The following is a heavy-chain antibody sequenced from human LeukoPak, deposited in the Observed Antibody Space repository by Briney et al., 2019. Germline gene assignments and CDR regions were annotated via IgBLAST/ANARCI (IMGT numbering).Heavy chain of an antibody. Sequence: GGSLRLSCAASGFTFSSYSMNWVRQAPGKGLEWVSSISSSSSYIYYADSVKGRFTISRDNAKNSLYLQMNSLRAEDTAVYYCARGRWQSIAAQTGVFDIWGQGTMVTVSS. V-gene: IGHV3-21*01. J-gene: IGHJ3*02. CDR3: ARGRWQSIAAQTGVFDI. D-gene: IGHD6-6*01. CDR2: ISSSSSYI. CDR1: GFTFSSYS.